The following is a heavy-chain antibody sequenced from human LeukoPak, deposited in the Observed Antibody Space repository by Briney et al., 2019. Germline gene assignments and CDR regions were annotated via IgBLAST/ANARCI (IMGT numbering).Heavy chain of an antibody. J-gene: IGHJ4*02. Sequence: GGSLRLSCAASGFPSSSYAIHWVRQATGKGLEWVSGIGTAGDTYYSGSVKGRFTISRENAKNSLYLQMDSLRAGDTAVYYCVRASSSWYYFDYWGQGTLVTVSS. CDR1: GFPSSSYA. CDR3: VRASSSWYYFDY. CDR2: IGTAGDT. D-gene: IGHD6-13*01. V-gene: IGHV3-13*01.